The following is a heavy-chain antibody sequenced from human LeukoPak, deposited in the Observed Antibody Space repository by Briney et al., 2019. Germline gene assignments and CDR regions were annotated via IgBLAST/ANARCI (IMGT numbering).Heavy chain of an antibody. Sequence: GGSLRLSCAASGFTFSDYYMNWVRQAPGKGLEWVSYISSGSSTIYYVDSVKGRFTISRDNAKDSLYLHMNSLRAEDTAVYYCARDTGRVYYYGMGVWGQGTTVTVSS. D-gene: IGHD3-10*01. V-gene: IGHV3-11*04. CDR1: GFTFSDYY. CDR2: ISSGSSTI. CDR3: ARDTGRVYYYGMGV. J-gene: IGHJ6*02.